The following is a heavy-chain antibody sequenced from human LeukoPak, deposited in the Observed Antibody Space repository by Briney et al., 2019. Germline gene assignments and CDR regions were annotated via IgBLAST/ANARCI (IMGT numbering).Heavy chain of an antibody. CDR3: VKDRAAAGTGYYYGMDV. CDR1: GFTVSSNY. V-gene: IGHV3-53*04. D-gene: IGHD6-13*01. Sequence: GGSLRLSCAASGFTVSSNYMSWVRQAPGKGLEWVSVIYSGGSTYYADSVKGRFTISRHNSKNTLYLQMSSLRAEDTAVYYCVKDRAAAGTGYYYGMDVWGQGTTVTVSS. J-gene: IGHJ6*02. CDR2: IYSGGST.